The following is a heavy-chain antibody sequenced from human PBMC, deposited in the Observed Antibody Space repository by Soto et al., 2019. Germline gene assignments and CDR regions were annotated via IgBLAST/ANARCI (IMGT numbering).Heavy chain of an antibody. J-gene: IGHJ3*02. Sequence: GGSLRLSCAASGFTFSNAWMSWVRQAPGKGLEWVGRIKSKTDGGTTDYAAPVKGRFTISRDDSKNTLYLQMNSLKTEDTAVYYCTTEDIVVVVAAKGDDAFDIWGQGTMVTVSS. V-gene: IGHV3-15*01. CDR3: TTEDIVVVVAAKGDDAFDI. CDR2: IKSKTDGGTT. D-gene: IGHD2-15*01. CDR1: GFTFSNAW.